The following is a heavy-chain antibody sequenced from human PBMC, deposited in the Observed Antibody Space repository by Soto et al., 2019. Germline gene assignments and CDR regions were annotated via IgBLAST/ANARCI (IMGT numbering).Heavy chain of an antibody. CDR2: IYPGDSDT. CDR1: GYSFTSYW. CDR3: ARQRRELGTDAFDI. J-gene: IGHJ3*02. D-gene: IGHD7-27*01. V-gene: IGHV5-51*01. Sequence: GESLKISCKGSGYSFTSYWIGWGRQMPGKGLEWRGIIYPGDSDTRYSPSFQGQVTISADKSISTAYLQWSSLKASDTAMYYCARQRRELGTDAFDIWGQGTMVTVSS.